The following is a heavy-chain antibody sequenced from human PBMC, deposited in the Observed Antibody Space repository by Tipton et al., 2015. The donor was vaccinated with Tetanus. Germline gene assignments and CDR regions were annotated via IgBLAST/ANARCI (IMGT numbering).Heavy chain of an antibody. CDR3: ARAPLEDYGDYGGGFYYYGMDV. J-gene: IGHJ6*02. CDR1: GFTFSSYG. D-gene: IGHD4-17*01. Sequence: QLVQSGGGVVQPGRSLRLSCAASGFTFSSYGMHWVRQAPGKGLEWVAVIWYDGSNKYYADSVKGRFTISRDNSKNTLYLQMNSLRAEDTAVYYCARAPLEDYGDYGGGFYYYGMDVWGQGTTVTVSS. CDR2: IWYDGSNK. V-gene: IGHV3-33*01.